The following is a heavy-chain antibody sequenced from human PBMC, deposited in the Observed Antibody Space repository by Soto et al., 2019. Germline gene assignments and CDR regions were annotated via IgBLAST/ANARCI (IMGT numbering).Heavy chain of an antibody. Sequence: QVQLQESGPGLVKPSQTLSLTCTVSGGSISDGAYYWGWIRQPPGKGPEWLGHIYNSGNTHNNPSFYRRITISVDTSKTSITLILNSVTAADTAVYYCDSGLSGDKVDQWGQGTLVTVSS. J-gene: IGHJ4*02. CDR3: DSGLSGDKVDQ. D-gene: IGHD2-21*01. V-gene: IGHV4-30-4*01. CDR1: GGSISDGAYY. CDR2: IYNSGNT.